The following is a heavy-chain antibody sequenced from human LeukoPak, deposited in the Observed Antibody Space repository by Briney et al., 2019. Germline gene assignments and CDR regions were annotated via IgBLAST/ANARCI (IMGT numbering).Heavy chain of an antibody. Sequence: PGGSLRLSCAASGFTFSSYAMSWVRQAPGKGLGWVSAISGSSGSTYYADSVKGRFTISRDNSKNTLYLQMNSLRAEDTAVYYCVQAHQQWLDYFDYWGQGTLVTVSS. J-gene: IGHJ4*02. V-gene: IGHV3-23*01. CDR2: ISGSSGST. D-gene: IGHD6-19*01. CDR3: VQAHQQWLDYFDY. CDR1: GFTFSSYA.